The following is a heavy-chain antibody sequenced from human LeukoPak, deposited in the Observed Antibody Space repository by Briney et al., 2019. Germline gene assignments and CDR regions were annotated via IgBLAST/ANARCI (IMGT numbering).Heavy chain of an antibody. CDR1: GGSMSSVSNC. D-gene: IGHD6-13*01. V-gene: IGHV4-30-2*01. J-gene: IGHJ3*02. Sequence: SETLSLTCAVSGGSMSSVSNCWTWIRQPPGKGLECIGYVDDTGSSYYNPSLGTRVIISVDMSKNEFTWKWSSVTAAATSVCSCARDQQQLVPGIFDIGGQGLMVTVSS. CDR3: ARDQQQLVPGIFDI. CDR2: VDDTGSS.